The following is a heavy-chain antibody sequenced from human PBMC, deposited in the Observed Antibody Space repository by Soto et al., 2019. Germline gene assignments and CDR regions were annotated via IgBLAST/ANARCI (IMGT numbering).Heavy chain of an antibody. J-gene: IGHJ4*02. Sequence: SVGSLRLSCAASGFTFSNFDMTWVRQAPGKGLEWVSTIRRSGANTYYADSVRGRFTVSRDNSKSTMFLQMNSLRADDTDVYYCGIPGGYGYNAAFDYWGTGT. D-gene: IGHD3-16*01. CDR3: GIPGGYGYNAAFDY. CDR1: GFTFSNFD. CDR2: IRRSGANT. V-gene: IGHV3-23*01.